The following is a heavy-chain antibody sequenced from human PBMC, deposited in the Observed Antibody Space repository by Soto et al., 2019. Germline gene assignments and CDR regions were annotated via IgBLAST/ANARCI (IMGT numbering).Heavy chain of an antibody. CDR3: ARSSDCTNGVCDYGSWFDP. Sequence: QVQLQESGPGLVKPSGTLSLTCAVSSGSISSSNWWSWVRQPPGKGLEWIGEIYHSGSTNYNPSLKSRVTISVDKSKNLFSLKLSSVTAADTAVYYCARSSDCTNGVCDYGSWFDPWGQGTLVTVSS. CDR1: SGSISSSNW. J-gene: IGHJ5*02. CDR2: IYHSGST. V-gene: IGHV4-4*02. D-gene: IGHD2-8*01.